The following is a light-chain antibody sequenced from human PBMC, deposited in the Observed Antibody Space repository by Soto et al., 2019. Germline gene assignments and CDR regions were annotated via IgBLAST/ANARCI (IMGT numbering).Light chain of an antibody. J-gene: IGKJ4*01. Sequence: DIVMTQSPDSLAVSLGERATINCKSSQSVLLTSNNKNYLAWYQQKPGQPPKVLISWASTRESGVPDRFSGSGSRKDFTLTITSLQAEDVAFYYCQQYYTTLTFGGGTKVEIK. CDR1: QSVLLTSNNKNY. CDR3: QQYYTTLT. V-gene: IGKV4-1*01. CDR2: WAS.